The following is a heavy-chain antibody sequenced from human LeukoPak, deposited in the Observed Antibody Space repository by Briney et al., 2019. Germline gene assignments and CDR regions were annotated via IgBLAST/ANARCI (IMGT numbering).Heavy chain of an antibody. CDR2: INPNSGGT. D-gene: IGHD3-22*01. Sequence: GASVKVSCKASGYTFTSYGISWVRQAPGQGLEWMGRINPNSGGTNYAQKFQGRVTMTRDTSISTAYMELSRLRSDDTALYYCARAGVWDYSDTSGYHNGAFDIWGQGTMVTVSS. V-gene: IGHV1-2*06. CDR1: GYTFTSYG. J-gene: IGHJ3*02. CDR3: ARAGVWDYSDTSGYHNGAFDI.